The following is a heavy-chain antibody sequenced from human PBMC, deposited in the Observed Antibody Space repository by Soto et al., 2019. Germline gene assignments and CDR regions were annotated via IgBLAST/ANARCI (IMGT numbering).Heavy chain of an antibody. CDR2: IYYSGST. V-gene: IGHV4-59*08. J-gene: IGHJ6*03. CDR1: GGSISSYY. D-gene: IGHD1-7*01. Sequence: SETLSLTCTVSGGSISSYYWSWIRQPPGKGLEWIGYIYYSGSTNYNPSLKSRVTISVDTSKNQFSLKLSSVTAADTAVYYCARGNYGPYGYMDVWGKGTTVTVSS. CDR3: ARGNYGPYGYMDV.